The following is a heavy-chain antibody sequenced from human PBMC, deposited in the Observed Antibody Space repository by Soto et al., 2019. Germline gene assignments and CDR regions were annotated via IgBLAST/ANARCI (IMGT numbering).Heavy chain of an antibody. J-gene: IGHJ4*02. CDR1: GFTFSSYA. CDR2: ISYDGSNK. CDR3: AHHLWFRDLYY. V-gene: IGHV3-30-3*01. Sequence: PGGSLRLSCAASGFTFSSYAMHWVRQAPGKGLEWVAVISYDGSNKYYADSVKGRFTISRDNSKNTLYLQMNSLRAEDTAVYYCAHHLWFRDLYYWGQGT. D-gene: IGHD3-10*01.